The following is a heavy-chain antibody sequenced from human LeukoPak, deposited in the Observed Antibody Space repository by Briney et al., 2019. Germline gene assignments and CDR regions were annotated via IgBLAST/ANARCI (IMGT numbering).Heavy chain of an antibody. Sequence: GRSLRLSCAASGFTFSSYAMDWVRQAPGKGLEWVAVISYDGSNKYYADSVKGRFTISRDNSKNTLYLQMNSLRAEDTAVYYCARGGATPLDAFDIWGQGTMVTVSS. CDR1: GFTFSSYA. D-gene: IGHD1-26*01. CDR2: ISYDGSNK. J-gene: IGHJ3*02. CDR3: ARGGATPLDAFDI. V-gene: IGHV3-30-3*01.